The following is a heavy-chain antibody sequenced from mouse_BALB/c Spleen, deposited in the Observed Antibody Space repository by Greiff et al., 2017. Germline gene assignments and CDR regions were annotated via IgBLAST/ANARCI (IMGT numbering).Heavy chain of an antibody. CDR3: ARGDYGSYWYFDV. Sequence: QVQLQQPGAELVKPGASVKLSCKASGYTFTSYWMHWVKQRPGQGLEWIGEINPSNGRTNYNEKFKSKATLTVDKSSSTAYMQLSSLTSEDSAVYYCARGDYGSYWYFDVWGAGTTVTVSS. CDR1: GYTFTSYW. D-gene: IGHD1-1*01. V-gene: IGHV1S81*02. J-gene: IGHJ1*01. CDR2: INPSNGRT.